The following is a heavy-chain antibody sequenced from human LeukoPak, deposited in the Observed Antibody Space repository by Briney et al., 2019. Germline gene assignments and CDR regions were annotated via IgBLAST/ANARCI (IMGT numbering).Heavy chain of an antibody. CDR3: ARAAAQLIGGGFDI. CDR2: TYYRSKWYN. J-gene: IGHJ3*02. CDR1: GDSVPTNSAA. Sequence: SQTLSLTCVISGDSVPTNSAAWNWIRQSPSRGLEWLGRTYYRSKWYNDYAVSVKSRISINPDTSKNQFSLQLNSVTPEDTAVYYCARAAAQLIGGGFDIWGQGTMVTVSS. D-gene: IGHD5-24*01. V-gene: IGHV6-1*01.